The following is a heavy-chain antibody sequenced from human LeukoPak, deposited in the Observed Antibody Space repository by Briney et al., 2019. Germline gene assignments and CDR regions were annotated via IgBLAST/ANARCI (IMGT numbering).Heavy chain of an antibody. J-gene: IGHJ4*02. CDR2: IRYDGSNK. Sequence: GGSLRLSCAASGFTFSSYGMHWVRQAPGKGLEWVAFIRYDGSNKYYADSVKGRFTISRDNSKNTLYLQMNSLRAEDTAVYYCAKVDIAAAGTVEGLGYWGQGTLVTVSS. CDR3: AKVDIAAAGTVEGLGY. V-gene: IGHV3-30*02. D-gene: IGHD6-13*01. CDR1: GFTFSSYG.